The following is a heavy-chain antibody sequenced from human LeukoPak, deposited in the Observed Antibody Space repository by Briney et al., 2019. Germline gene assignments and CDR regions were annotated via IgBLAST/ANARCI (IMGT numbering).Heavy chain of an antibody. J-gene: IGHJ4*02. CDR2: ISSSSSTI. V-gene: IGHV3-48*04. D-gene: IGHD4-11*01. CDR1: GFTFSSYS. Sequence: GGSLRLSCAASGFTFSSYSMNWVRQAPGKGLEWVSYISSSSSTIYYADSVKGRFTISRDNAKNSLYLQMNSLRAEDTAVYYCARDADSNFDCWGQGTLATVSS. CDR3: ARDADSNFDC.